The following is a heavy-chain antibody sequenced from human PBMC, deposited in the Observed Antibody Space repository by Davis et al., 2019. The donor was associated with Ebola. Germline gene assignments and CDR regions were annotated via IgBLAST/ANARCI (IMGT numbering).Heavy chain of an antibody. CDR1: GFAFGPYS. D-gene: IGHD3-22*01. V-gene: IGHV3-30-3*01. CDR2: ISFDESKK. CDR3: ARGDSSDYYGSFDY. J-gene: IGHJ4*02. Sequence: GESLKISCATSGFAFGPYSMHWVRQAPGKGLEWVALISFDESKKYYADSVQGRFTISRDNSRNTLYLEMTSLRPEDTAVYYCARGDSSDYYGSFDYWGEGALVTVSS.